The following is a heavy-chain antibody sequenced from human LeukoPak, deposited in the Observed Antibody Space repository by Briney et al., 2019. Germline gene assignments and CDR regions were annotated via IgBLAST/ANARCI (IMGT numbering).Heavy chain of an antibody. V-gene: IGHV4-59*01. D-gene: IGHD3-10*01. J-gene: IGHJ4*02. CDR3: ARSELLWFGGVNSGFDY. CDR2: VYYSGST. CDR1: GGSISSYY. Sequence: SETVSLTCTVSGGSISSYYWSWIRQPPGKGLEWIGYVYYSGSTNYNPSLKSRVTISVDTSKNQFSLKLSSVTAADTAVYYCARSELLWFGGVNSGFDYWGQGTLVTVSS.